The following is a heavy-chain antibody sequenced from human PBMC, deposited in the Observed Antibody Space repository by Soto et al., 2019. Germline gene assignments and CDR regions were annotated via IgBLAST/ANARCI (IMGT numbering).Heavy chain of an antibody. CDR3: ARPYLMVGIAARAGVYYYYGMDV. J-gene: IGHJ6*02. CDR2: IYPGDSDT. V-gene: IGHV5-51*01. Sequence: GESLKISCKGSGYSFTSYWIGWVRQMPGKGLEWMGIIYPGDSDTRYSPSFQVQVTISADKSISTAYLQWSSLKASDTVMYYCARPYLMVGIAARAGVYYYYGMDVWGQGTTVTVSS. D-gene: IGHD6-6*01. CDR1: GYSFTSYW.